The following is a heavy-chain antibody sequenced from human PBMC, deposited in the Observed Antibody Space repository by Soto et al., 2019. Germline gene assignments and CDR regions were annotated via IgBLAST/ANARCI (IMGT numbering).Heavy chain of an antibody. CDR1: GGTFSSYT. D-gene: IGHD3-22*01. CDR3: ARVGLSSGKSFDY. Sequence: SVKVSCKASGGTFSSYTISWVRQAPGQGLEWMGCIIPIFGTTNYAQKFQGRVTITADESTSTAYMELSSLRSEDTAVYYCARVGLSSGKSFDYWGQGTLVTVSS. V-gene: IGHV1-69*13. CDR2: IIPIFGTT. J-gene: IGHJ4*02.